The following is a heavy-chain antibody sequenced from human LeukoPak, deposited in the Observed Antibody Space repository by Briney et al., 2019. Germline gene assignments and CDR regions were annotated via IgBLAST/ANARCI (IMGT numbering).Heavy chain of an antibody. D-gene: IGHD6-6*01. V-gene: IGHV3-48*03. Sequence: GGSLTFPCAASGFTFSSYEMNWVRQAPGKGLEWVSYISSSGSPIYYADSVKGRFTISRDNAKNSLYLQMNSLRAEDTAVYYCARVYSSSSVKTFVYWGQAAHRTVSS. CDR2: ISSSGSPI. CDR3: ARVYSSSSVKTFVY. CDR1: GFTFSSYE. J-gene: IGHJ4*02.